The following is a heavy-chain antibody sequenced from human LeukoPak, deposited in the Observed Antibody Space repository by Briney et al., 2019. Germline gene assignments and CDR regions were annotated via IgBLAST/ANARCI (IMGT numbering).Heavy chain of an antibody. CDR1: GFTFSSYA. V-gene: IGHV3-30-3*01. CDR3: ASQSYSSGLF. D-gene: IGHD6-19*01. J-gene: IGHJ4*02. Sequence: PGGSLRLSCAASGFTFSSYAMHWVRQAPGKGLEWVAVISYDGSNKYYADSVKGRFTISRDNSKNTLYLQMNSLRAEDTAVYYCASQSYSSGLFWGQGTLVTVSS. CDR2: ISYDGSNK.